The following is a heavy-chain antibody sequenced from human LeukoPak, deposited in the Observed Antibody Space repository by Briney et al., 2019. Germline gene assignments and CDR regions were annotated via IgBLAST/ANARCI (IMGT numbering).Heavy chain of an antibody. J-gene: IGHJ6*03. V-gene: IGHV4-4*07. CDR1: GGSISSYY. Sequence: SETLSLTCTVSGGSISSYYWSWIRQPAGKGLEWIGRIYTSGSTNYNPSLKSRVTMSVDTSKNQFSLELSSVTAADTAVYYCARDGSSGWHYCYYYMAVWGKGTTVTVSS. CDR2: IYTSGST. D-gene: IGHD6-19*01. CDR3: ARDGSSGWHYCYYYMAV.